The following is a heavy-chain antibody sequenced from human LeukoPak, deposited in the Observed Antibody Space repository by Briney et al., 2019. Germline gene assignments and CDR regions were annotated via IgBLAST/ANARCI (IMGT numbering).Heavy chain of an antibody. Sequence: GGSLRLSCAASGFTFSSYAMHWVRQAPGKGLEWVAVISYDGSNKYYADSVKGRFTISRDNSKNTLYLQMNSLRAEDTALYHCARPLTGEDGFDIWGQGTMVTVSS. D-gene: IGHD7-27*01. CDR2: ISYDGSNK. J-gene: IGHJ3*02. CDR3: ARPLTGEDGFDI. CDR1: GFTFSSYA. V-gene: IGHV3-30-3*01.